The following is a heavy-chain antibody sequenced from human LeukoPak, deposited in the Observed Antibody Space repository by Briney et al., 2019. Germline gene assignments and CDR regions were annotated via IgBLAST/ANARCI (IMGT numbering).Heavy chain of an antibody. CDR2: IYSGGST. CDR1: GFTVSSNY. J-gene: IGHJ4*02. V-gene: IGHV3-66*01. CDR3: AKSIGYYYRRLNYYFDY. D-gene: IGHD3-22*01. Sequence: GGPLRLSCAASGFTVSSNYMSWVRQAPGKGLEWVSVIYSGGSTYYADSVKGRFTISRDNSKNTLYLQMNSLRAEDTAVYYCAKSIGYYYRRLNYYFDYWGQGTLVTVSS.